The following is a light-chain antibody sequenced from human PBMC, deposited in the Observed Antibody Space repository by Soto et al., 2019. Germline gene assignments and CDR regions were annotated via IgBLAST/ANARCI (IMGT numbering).Light chain of an antibody. J-gene: IGKJ3*01. V-gene: IGKV1-27*01. CDR2: GAS. Sequence: DIQMTQSPSSLSASVGDRVTITCRASPGISNYLAWYQQKPGQVPRLLIYGASTLQSGVPSRFSGSGSGTDFTLAISSLQPEDVATYYCQNYDGAPFTFGPGTKLDIK. CDR1: PGISNY. CDR3: QNYDGAPFT.